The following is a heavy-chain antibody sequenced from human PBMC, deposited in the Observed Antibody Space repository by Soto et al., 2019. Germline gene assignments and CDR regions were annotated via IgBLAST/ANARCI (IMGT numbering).Heavy chain of an antibody. CDR1: GFTFNGSW. J-gene: IGHJ4*02. D-gene: IGHD1-1*01. CDR3: ATAGTGTFTY. Sequence: EVQLVESGGGLVQPGGSLRLSCAASGFTFNGSWMHWVRQAPGKGLVWVSRISSDGSSTTYADSVKGRFTISRDNAKNMLYLQMNSLRAEDTAVYYCATAGTGTFTYWGQGTLATVS. V-gene: IGHV3-74*03. CDR2: ISSDGSST.